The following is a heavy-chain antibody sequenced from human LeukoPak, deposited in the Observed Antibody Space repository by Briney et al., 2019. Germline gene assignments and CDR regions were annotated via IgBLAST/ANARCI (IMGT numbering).Heavy chain of an antibody. Sequence: SETLSLTCTVSGGSISSYYWSWIRQPPGKGLEWIGNIYYSGSTYYNPSLKSRVTISVDTSKNQFSLKLSSVTAADTAVYYCEVSDYYMDVWGKGTTVTISS. CDR1: GGSISSYY. V-gene: IGHV4-59*04. CDR2: IYYSGST. CDR3: EVSDYYMDV. J-gene: IGHJ6*03.